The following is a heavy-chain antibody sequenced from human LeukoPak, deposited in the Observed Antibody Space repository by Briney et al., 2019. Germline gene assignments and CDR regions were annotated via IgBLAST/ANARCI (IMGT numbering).Heavy chain of an antibody. CDR3: ARELPFDY. V-gene: IGHV3-9*01. D-gene: IGHD2-15*01. CDR2: ISWNSGSI. J-gene: IGHJ4*02. Sequence: PGGSLRLSCAASGFTFDDYAMHWVRQAPGKGLEWVSGISWNSGSIGYADSVKGRFTISRDNAKNSLYLQMNSLRAEDTALYYCARELPFDYWGQGTLVTVSS. CDR1: GFTFDDYA.